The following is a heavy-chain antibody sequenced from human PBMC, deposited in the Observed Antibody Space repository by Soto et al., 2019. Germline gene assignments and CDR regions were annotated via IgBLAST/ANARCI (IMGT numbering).Heavy chain of an antibody. J-gene: IGHJ4*02. D-gene: IGHD1-20*01. CDR3: ARGAGITVLKY. CDR2: IWHDGSKK. V-gene: IGHV3-33*01. CDR1: GFDFSSHG. Sequence: QVQLVESGGGVVQPGRSLRLSCTTSGFDFSSHGYHWVRQAPGRGLEWVSAIWHDGSKKYYADSVQGRFTVSRDDSKNTLYIQVNSLRPEDTAVYHCARGAGITVLKYWCQGTLVTVSS.